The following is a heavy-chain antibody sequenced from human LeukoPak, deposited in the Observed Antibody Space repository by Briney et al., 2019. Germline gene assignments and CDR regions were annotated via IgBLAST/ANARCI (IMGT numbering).Heavy chain of an antibody. CDR1: GYTLTGLS. CDR3: ATVRWELLRKGYFDY. CDR2: FDPEDGET. V-gene: IGHV1-24*01. D-gene: IGHD1-26*01. J-gene: IGHJ4*02. Sequence: ASVKVSCKVSGYTLTGLSMHWVRQAPGKGLEWMGGFDPEDGETIYAQKFQGRVTMTEDTSTDTAYMELSSLRSEDTAVYYCATVRWELLRKGYFDYWGQGTLVTVSS.